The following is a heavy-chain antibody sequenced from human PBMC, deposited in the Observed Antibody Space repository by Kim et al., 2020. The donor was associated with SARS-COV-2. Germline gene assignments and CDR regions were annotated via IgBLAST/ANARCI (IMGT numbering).Heavy chain of an antibody. J-gene: IGHJ3*02. D-gene: IGHD3-22*01. CDR2: ISSSSYYI. Sequence: GGSLRLSCAASGFTFSSYSMTWVRQAPGKGLEWVSSISSSSYYISYADSVKGRFTISRDNAKNSLYLQMSSLRAEDTAVYYCARVYYDTSGSMGDAFDIWGQGTMVTVSS. CDR1: GFTFSSYS. CDR3: ARVYYDTSGSMGDAFDI. V-gene: IGHV3-21*01.